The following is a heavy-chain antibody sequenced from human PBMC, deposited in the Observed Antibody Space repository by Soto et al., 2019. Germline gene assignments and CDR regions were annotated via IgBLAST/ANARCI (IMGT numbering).Heavy chain of an antibody. J-gene: IGHJ5*02. Sequence: PSETLSLTCAVYGGSFSGYYWSWIRQPPGKGLEWIGEINHSGSTNYNPSLKSRVTISVDTSKNQFSLKLSSVTAADTAVYYCARGFVLKGPAGTSWFDPWGQGTLVTVSS. CDR3: ARGFVLKGPAGTSWFDP. CDR1: GGSFSGYY. D-gene: IGHD6-13*01. V-gene: IGHV4-34*01. CDR2: INHSGST.